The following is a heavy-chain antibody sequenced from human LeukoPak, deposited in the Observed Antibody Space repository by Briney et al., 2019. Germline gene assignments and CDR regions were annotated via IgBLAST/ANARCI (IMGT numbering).Heavy chain of an antibody. CDR2: IYPGDSDT. CDR1: GHSFTSYW. V-gene: IGHV5-51*01. J-gene: IGHJ2*01. CDR3: ARPVRDYDSSGYQWYFDL. D-gene: IGHD3-22*01. Sequence: GESLKISCKGSGHSFTSYWIGWVRQMPGKGLEWMGIIYPGDSDTRYSPSFQDQVTISADKSISTAYLQWSSLKASDTAMYYCARPVRDYDSSGYQWYFDLWGRGTLVTVSS.